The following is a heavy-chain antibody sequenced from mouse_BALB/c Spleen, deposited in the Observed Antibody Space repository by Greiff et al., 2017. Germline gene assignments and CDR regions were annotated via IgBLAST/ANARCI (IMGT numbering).Heavy chain of an antibody. V-gene: IGHV5-12-1*01. CDR3: ARHYDYY. CDR1: GFAFSSYD. CDR2: ISSGGGST. J-gene: IGHJ2*01. D-gene: IGHD2-4*01. Sequence: EVMLVESGGGLVKPGGSLKLSCAASGFAFSSYDKSWVRQTPEKRLEWVAYISSGGGSTYYPDTVKGRFTISRDNAKNTLYLQMSSLKSEDTAMYYCARHYDYYWGQGTTLTVSS.